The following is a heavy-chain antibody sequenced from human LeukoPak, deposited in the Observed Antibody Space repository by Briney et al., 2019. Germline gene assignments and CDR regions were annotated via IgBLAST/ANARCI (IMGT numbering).Heavy chain of an antibody. Sequence: ASVKVSCKASGYTFTSYAITWVRQAPGQGLEWMGWINPNSGGTNYAQKFQGRVTMTRDTSISTAYMELSRLRSDDTAVYYCARGYDILTGYYDRWGQGSLVTVSS. D-gene: IGHD3-9*01. J-gene: IGHJ1*01. V-gene: IGHV1-2*02. CDR3: ARGYDILTGYYDR. CDR2: INPNSGGT. CDR1: GYTFTSYA.